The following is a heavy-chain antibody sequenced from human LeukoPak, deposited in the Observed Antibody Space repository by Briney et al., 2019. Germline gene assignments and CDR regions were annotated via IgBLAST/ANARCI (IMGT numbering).Heavy chain of an antibody. CDR3: TRELDWLPTLDY. D-gene: IGHD3-9*01. CDR1: GFTFSNYW. Sequence: GASLRLSCAASGFTFSNYWMHWVRQAPGKGLVWVSRINSDGSRTRYADSVKGRFTISRDNAKNTLYLQMNSLRAEDTAVYYCTRELDWLPTLDYWGQGTLVTVSS. J-gene: IGHJ4*02. V-gene: IGHV3-74*01. CDR2: INSDGSRT.